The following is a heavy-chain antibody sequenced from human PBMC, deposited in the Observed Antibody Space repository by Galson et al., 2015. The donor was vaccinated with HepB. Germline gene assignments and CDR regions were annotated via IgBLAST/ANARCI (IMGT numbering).Heavy chain of an antibody. D-gene: IGHD6-13*01. CDR3: ATDLKGSSSWSWAFDD. Sequence: SLRLSCAASGFTSSTSWMNWVCQAPGKGLEWEANINQDGSEKYYVASVRGRFTISRDNAKNSLHLQMNSLGAEDTAVYYCATDLKGSSSWSWAFDDWGQGTLVTVSS. J-gene: IGHJ4*02. CDR2: INQDGSEK. CDR1: GFTSSTSW. V-gene: IGHV3-7*01.